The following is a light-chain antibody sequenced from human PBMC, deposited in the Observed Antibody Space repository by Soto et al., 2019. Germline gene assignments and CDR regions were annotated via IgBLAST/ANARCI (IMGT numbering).Light chain of an antibody. CDR3: QQYAASPLT. Sequence: ENVLTQSPGTLSLSPGERATLSCRASQSVGRNYIAWFQQKPGQAPRLLMHTASFRATGIPDRFSGSGSGTDFTLTISRLEPEDFAVFYCQQYAASPLTFGGGTKVEI. V-gene: IGKV3-20*01. CDR1: QSVGRNY. J-gene: IGKJ4*01. CDR2: TAS.